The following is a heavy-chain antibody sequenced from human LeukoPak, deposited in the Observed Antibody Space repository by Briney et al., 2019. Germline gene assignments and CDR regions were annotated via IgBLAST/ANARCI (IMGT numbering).Heavy chain of an antibody. D-gene: IGHD3-10*01. CDR2: IIPIFDSA. Sequence: GASVKVSCKASGYTFTSYGISWVRQAPGQGLEWMGGIIPIFDSANYAQKFQGRVTISADESTSTAYMDLSSLSSEDTAVYYCARGDVGGFGEYFVYWGQGTLVTVSS. CDR3: ARGDVGGFGEYFVY. J-gene: IGHJ4*02. CDR1: GYTFTSYG. V-gene: IGHV1-69*13.